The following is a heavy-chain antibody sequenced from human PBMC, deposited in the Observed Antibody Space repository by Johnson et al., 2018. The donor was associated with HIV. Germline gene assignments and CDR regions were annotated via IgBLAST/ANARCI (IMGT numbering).Heavy chain of an antibody. D-gene: IGHD6-6*01. J-gene: IGHJ3*02. CDR1: GFTFSSFA. Sequence: QVQLVESGGGVFQPGRSLRLSCAASGFTFSSFALHWVRQAPGKGLEWVAVISYDGSNKYYADSVKGRFTISRDNSKNTLYLQMNSLRAEDTAVYYCARVRQLGRGDAFDIWGQGTMVTVSS. CDR2: ISYDGSNK. V-gene: IGHV3-30-3*01. CDR3: ARVRQLGRGDAFDI.